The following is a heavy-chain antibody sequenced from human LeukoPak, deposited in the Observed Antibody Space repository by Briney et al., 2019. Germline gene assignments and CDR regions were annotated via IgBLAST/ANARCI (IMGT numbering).Heavy chain of an antibody. V-gene: IGHV4-34*01. CDR2: INHSGST. CDR1: GGSFSGYY. J-gene: IGHJ2*01. CDR3: ARALQRSGYSYGRYWYFDL. Sequence: SETLSLTCAVYGGSFSGYYWNWIRQPPGKGLEWIGEINHSGSTNYNPSLKSRVTISVDTSKNQFSLKLSSVTAADTAVYYCARALQRSGYSYGRYWYFDLWGRGTLVTVSS. D-gene: IGHD5-18*01.